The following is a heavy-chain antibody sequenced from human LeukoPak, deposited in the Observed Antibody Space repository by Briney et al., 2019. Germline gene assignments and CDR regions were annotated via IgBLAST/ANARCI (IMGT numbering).Heavy chain of an antibody. V-gene: IGHV3-23*01. CDR3: AKVFYTSSFDF. Sequence: PGGSLRLSCAASGFTFSSYAMSWVRQAPGKGLEWVSVISDRGDKTHYADSVRGRFTISRDNSKKTVSLQMNGLRVDDTAVYFCAKVFYTSSFDFSGQGILVTVSP. D-gene: IGHD2/OR15-2a*01. CDR1: GFTFSSYA. J-gene: IGHJ4*02. CDR2: ISDRGDKT.